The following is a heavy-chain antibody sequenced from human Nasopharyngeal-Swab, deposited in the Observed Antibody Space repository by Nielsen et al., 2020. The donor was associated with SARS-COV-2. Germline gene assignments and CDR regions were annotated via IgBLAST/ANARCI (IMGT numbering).Heavy chain of an antibody. CDR2: IRSEANGGTA. V-gene: IGHV3-49*04. J-gene: IGHJ4*02. D-gene: IGHD2-2*01. Sequence: GGSLRLSCTTSGFTFGDYAMSWVRQAPGKGLERVGFIRSEANGGTAEYAVSVEGRFSISRGDSKSIAYLQMNSLKTEDTAVYYCTGYSTIFYWGQGTLVTVSS. CDR1: GFTFGDYA. CDR3: TGYSTIFY.